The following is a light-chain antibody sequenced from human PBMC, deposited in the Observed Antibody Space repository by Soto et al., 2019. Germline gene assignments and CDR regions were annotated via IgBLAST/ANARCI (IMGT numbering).Light chain of an antibody. CDR1: SSNIGAGYD. CDR3: QSYDSRLSGVV. CDR2: GNS. J-gene: IGLJ2*01. V-gene: IGLV1-40*01. Sequence: QSVLTQPPSVSGAPGQRVTISCTGSSSNIGAGYDVHWYQQLPGTAPKLLIYGNSNRPSGVPDRFSDSKSGTSASLAITGLQDEDEADYYCQSYDSRLSGVVFGGGTKLTVL.